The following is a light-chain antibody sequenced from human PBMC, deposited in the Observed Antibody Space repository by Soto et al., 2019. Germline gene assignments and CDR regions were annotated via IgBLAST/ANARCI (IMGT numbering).Light chain of an antibody. V-gene: IGKV1-5*03. J-gene: IGKJ1*01. Sequence: DIQMTQSPSTLSASVGDRVTITCRASQSISTRLAWYQQKPGRAPNLLNYKASDLKTGVPSRFSGSGSGTAFTLSITTLHPDDFATYYWQHAGTFGQGTKVEIK. CDR2: KAS. CDR1: QSISTR. CDR3: QHAGT.